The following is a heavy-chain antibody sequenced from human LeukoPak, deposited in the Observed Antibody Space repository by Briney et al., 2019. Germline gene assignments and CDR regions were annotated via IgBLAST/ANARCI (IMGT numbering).Heavy chain of an antibody. CDR3: ARGGRKRITMVLPHFDY. CDR1: GGTFNSYA. J-gene: IGHJ4*02. D-gene: IGHD3-10*01. V-gene: IGHV1-69*05. Sequence: ASVKVSCKASGGTFNSYAISWVRQAPGQGREWMGGMIPIFGTANYAQKFQGRDTITTDEDTSKAYMELSSLRSEDTAVYYCARGGRKRITMVLPHFDYWGQGTPVTVSS. CDR2: MIPIFGTA.